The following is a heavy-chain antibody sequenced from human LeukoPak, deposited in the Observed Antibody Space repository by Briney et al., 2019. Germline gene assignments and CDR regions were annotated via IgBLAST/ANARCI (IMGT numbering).Heavy chain of an antibody. CDR3: AVVLMVYATGSSWFDP. D-gene: IGHD2-8*01. CDR1: GYTFTNYG. J-gene: IGHJ5*02. V-gene: IGHV1-69*06. CDR2: IIPIFGTA. Sequence: GASVKVSCKASGYTFTNYGISWVRQAPGQGLEWMGGIIPIFGTANYAQKFQGRVTITADKSTSTAYMELSSLRSEDTAVYYCAVVLMVYATGSSWFDPWGQGTLVTVSS.